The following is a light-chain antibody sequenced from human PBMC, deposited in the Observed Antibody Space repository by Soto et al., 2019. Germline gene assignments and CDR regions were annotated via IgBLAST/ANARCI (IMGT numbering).Light chain of an antibody. V-gene: IGLV1-47*01. Sequence: QSVLTQPPSASGTPGQRVTISCSGSSSNIGSYSVYWYQQLPGTAPKLLIYRNNQRPSGVPDRFSGSKSGTSASLAISGLRSEDEADYYSATWDDSLSVLYVFGAGTKVTVL. CDR3: ATWDDSLSVLYV. J-gene: IGLJ1*01. CDR1: SSNIGSYS. CDR2: RNN.